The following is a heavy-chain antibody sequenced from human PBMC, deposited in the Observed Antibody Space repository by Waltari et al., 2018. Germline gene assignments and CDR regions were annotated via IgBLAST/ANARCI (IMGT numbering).Heavy chain of an antibody. CDR1: GGSFSGYY. V-gene: IGHV3-53*01. CDR2: IYSGGST. J-gene: IGHJ4*02. CDR3: ARVVDY. Sequence: VQLQQWGAGLLKPSETLSLTCAVYGGSFSGYYWSWIRQPPGKGLEWVSVIYSGGSTYYADSVKGRFTISRDNSKNTLYLQMNSLRAEDTAVYYCARVVDYWGQGTLVTVSS.